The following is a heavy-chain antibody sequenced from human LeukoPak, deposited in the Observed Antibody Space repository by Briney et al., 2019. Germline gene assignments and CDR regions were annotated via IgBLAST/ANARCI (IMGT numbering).Heavy chain of an antibody. CDR2: INHSGST. D-gene: IGHD3-10*01. J-gene: IGHJ6*03. CDR3: ARSYYYRPYYMDV. CDR1: GFTFSSYE. V-gene: IGHV4-34*01. Sequence: GSLRLSCAASGFTFSSYEMNWVRQPPGKGLEWIGEINHSGSTNYNPSLKSRVTISVDTSKNQFSLKLSSVTAADTAVYYCARSYYYRPYYMDVWGKGTTVTVSS.